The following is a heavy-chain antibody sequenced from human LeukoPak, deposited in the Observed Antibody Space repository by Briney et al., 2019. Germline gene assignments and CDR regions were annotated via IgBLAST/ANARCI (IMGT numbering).Heavy chain of an antibody. CDR1: GGSISSYY. Sequence: SETLSLTCTVSGGSISSYYWSWIRQPPGKGLEWIGYIYYSGSTNYNPSLKSRVTISVDTSKNQFSLKLSSVTAADTAVYYCARHDGPYSARFDPWXXXTXXTVSS. CDR3: ARHDGPYSARFDP. J-gene: IGHJ5*02. CDR2: IYYSGST. D-gene: IGHD6-13*01. V-gene: IGHV4-59*01.